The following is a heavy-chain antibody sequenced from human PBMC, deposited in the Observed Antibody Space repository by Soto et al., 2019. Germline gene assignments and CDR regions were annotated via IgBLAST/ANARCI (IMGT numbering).Heavy chain of an antibody. CDR3: ARQRTSVVTQAYFDS. D-gene: IGHD2-21*02. J-gene: IGHJ4*02. CDR1: GASITTRSYY. V-gene: IGHV4-39*01. Sequence: SETLSLTCTVTGASITTRSYYWGWIRQPPGKGLEWIGSIYYRGSTYNNPSLKSRVSLSVDTSKNHFSLKLRSVTAADAALYSCARQRTSVVTQAYFDSWGQGSLVTVSS. CDR2: IYYRGST.